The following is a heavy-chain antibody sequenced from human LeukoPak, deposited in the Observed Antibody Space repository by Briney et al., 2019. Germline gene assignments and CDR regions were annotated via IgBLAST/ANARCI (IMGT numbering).Heavy chain of an antibody. CDR2: ISSSSSTI. CDR1: GFTFSSCS. CDR3: ARATMVRGVTYYFDC. D-gene: IGHD3-10*01. Sequence: GGSLRLSCAASGFTFSSCSMNWVRQAPGKGLEWVSYISSSSSTIYYADSVKGRFTISRDNAKNSLYLQMNSLRAENTAVYYCARATMVRGVTYYFDCWGQGTLVTVSS. V-gene: IGHV3-48*01. J-gene: IGHJ4*02.